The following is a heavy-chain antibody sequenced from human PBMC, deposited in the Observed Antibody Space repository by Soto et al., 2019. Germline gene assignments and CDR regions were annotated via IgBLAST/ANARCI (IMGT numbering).Heavy chain of an antibody. D-gene: IGHD2-2*01. Sequence: QVQLVQSGGEVKRPGASVKVSCKTSGYTFSNYGITWVRQAPGQPLEWLGWISLYSDGTKYAQKFQGRVSMTTDTSTTTAYMELRSLRSDDTAVYYCARVVPGAEAWFGAWGQGTLVTVSS. CDR1: GYTFSNYG. J-gene: IGHJ5*02. CDR2: ISLYSDGT. CDR3: ARVVPGAEAWFGA. V-gene: IGHV1-18*01.